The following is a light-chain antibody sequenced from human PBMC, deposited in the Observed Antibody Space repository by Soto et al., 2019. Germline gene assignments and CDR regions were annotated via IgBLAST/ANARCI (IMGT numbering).Light chain of an antibody. CDR1: QDISKS. J-gene: IGKJ3*01. V-gene: IGKV1-33*01. Sequence: DIQITQSPSSLSASVGDRVTITCQASQDISKSLNWYQQKSGIAPDLLIYDASNLETGVPSNFNGSGFGTECTCTISRLKPEDIATCYCQQSQNLPFTFGPGTKVEI. CDR2: DAS. CDR3: QQSQNLPFT.